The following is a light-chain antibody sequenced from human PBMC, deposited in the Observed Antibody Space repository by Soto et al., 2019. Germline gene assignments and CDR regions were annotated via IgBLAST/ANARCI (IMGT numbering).Light chain of an antibody. J-gene: IGLJ1*01. CDR3: SSYTSSSTRG. V-gene: IGLV2-14*03. CDR2: EVS. CDR1: SSDVGAYDY. Sequence: QSVLTQPASVSGSPGQSITISCTGTSSDVGAYDYVSWYQQHPDKAPKLMIYEVSNRPSGVSNRSSGSKSVNTATLTISGLQADDEADYYCSSYTSSSTRGFGTGTKVTVL.